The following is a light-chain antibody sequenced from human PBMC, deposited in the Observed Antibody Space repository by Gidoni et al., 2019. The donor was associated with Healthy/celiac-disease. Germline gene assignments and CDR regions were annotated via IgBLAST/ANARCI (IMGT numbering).Light chain of an antibody. Sequence: SSELTQDPSVSVALGQTVRITCQGDSLRHYFASWYQQKPGQAPLLVMYGENNRPSGIPDRFSGSSSGNTAALIIAGAQAEDEGDFYCNCRDSSGYHLVFGGGTRLTVL. CDR1: SLRHYF. J-gene: IGLJ2*01. CDR2: GEN. V-gene: IGLV3-19*01. CDR3: NCRDSSGYHLV.